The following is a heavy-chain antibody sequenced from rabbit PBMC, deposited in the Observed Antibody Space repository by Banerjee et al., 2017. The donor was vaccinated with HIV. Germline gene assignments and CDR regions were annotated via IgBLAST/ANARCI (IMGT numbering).Heavy chain of an antibody. D-gene: IGHD1-1*01. CDR2: IWTGGGST. CDR3: ARGDTGSRHSPFNL. V-gene: IGHV1S45*01. Sequence: QEQLVESGGGLVQPEGSLTLTRSSSGFSFTSSYDMCWVRQAPGKGLEWIGCIWTGGGSTYYASWAKGRFAFSKTSSTTVTLQMTSLTVADTATYFCARGDTGSRHSPFNLWGPGTLVT. J-gene: IGHJ4*01. CDR1: GFSFTSSYD.